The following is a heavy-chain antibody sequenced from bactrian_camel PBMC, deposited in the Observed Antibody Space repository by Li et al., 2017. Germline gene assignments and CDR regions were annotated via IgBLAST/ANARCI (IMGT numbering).Heavy chain of an antibody. CDR3: AAGRYGVGCGGGQKAADYEY. V-gene: IGHV3S63*01. CDR2: INRRDGTT. D-gene: IGHD6*01. J-gene: IGHJ4*01. Sequence: HVQLVESGVGSVQAGGSLTLSCAASGYIYTCMRWFRQAPGKEREGVASINRRDGTTYYTDSVKGRFTISRDNAKNTAYLQMNSLKPDDTAMYYCAAGRYGVGCGGGQKAADYEYWGQGTQVTVS. CDR1: GYIYTC.